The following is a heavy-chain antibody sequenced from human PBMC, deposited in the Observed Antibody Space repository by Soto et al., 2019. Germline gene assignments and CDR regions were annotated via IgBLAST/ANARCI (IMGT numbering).Heavy chain of an antibody. CDR2: INNSGST. D-gene: IGHD3-3*01. J-gene: IGHJ5*02. CDR1: GGSFSGYY. CDR3: ARGRGYDFWSGYYREGWFDP. V-gene: IGHV4-34*01. Sequence: QVQLQQWGAGLLKPSETLSLTCAVYGGSFSGYYWSWIRQPPGKGLEWIGEINNSGSTNYNPSLKSRVTISVDTSKNQFSLKLSSVTAADTAVYYCARGRGYDFWSGYYREGWFDPWGQGTLVTVSS.